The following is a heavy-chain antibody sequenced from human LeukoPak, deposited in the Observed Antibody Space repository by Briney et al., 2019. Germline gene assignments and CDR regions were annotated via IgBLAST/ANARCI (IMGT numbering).Heavy chain of an antibody. Sequence: PGGSLRLSCAASGFTFSTYNMNWARQAPGKGLEWVSSITSGGGYTYYADSVKGRFTTSRDNAKNSLSLRLGSLRAEDTAVYYCARGHYDVLTSSYKWTPDYWGQGTLVTVSS. CDR2: ITSGGGYT. V-gene: IGHV3-21*06. D-gene: IGHD3-9*01. CDR1: GFTFSTYN. CDR3: ARGHYDVLTSSYKWTPDY. J-gene: IGHJ4*02.